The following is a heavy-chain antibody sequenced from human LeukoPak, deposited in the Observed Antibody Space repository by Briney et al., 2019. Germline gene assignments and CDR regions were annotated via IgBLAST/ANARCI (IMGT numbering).Heavy chain of an antibody. CDR1: GGSFSGYY. V-gene: IGHV4-34*01. CDR2: INHSGST. CDR3: ARGRGRYSSGWYGDY. Sequence: PSETLSLTCAVYGGSFSGYYWSWIRQPPGKGLEWIGEINHSGSTNYNPSLKSRVTISVDTSKNQFSLKLSPVTAADTAVYYCARGRGRYSSGWYGDYWGQGTLVTVSS. D-gene: IGHD6-19*01. J-gene: IGHJ4*02.